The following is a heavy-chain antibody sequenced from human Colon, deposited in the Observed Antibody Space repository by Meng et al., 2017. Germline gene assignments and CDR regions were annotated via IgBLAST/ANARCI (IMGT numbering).Heavy chain of an antibody. V-gene: IGHV4-30-4*01. CDR1: GGSINSADYY. D-gene: IGHD2-2*01. CDR3: ARNPVIPDARTFDF. CDR2: IHSSGNT. J-gene: IGHJ4*02. Sequence: QVQRQESGPVVVKPSHTLSRTFTISGGSINSADYYWNLIRQSPGKGLELLGYIHSSGNTYYTPSLKSRLTMSLDTSKTQFSLRLTSVTAADTAVYYCARNPVIPDARTFDFWGQGALVTVSS.